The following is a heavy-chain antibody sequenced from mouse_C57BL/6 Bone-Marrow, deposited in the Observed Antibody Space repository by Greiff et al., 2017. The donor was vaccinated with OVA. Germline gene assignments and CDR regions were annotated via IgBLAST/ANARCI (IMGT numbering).Heavy chain of an antibody. Sequence: QVQLQQSGAELVKPGASVKMSCKASGYTFPSYWITWVKQRPGQGLEWIGDIYPGSGSTNYNEKFKSKATLTVDTSSSTAYMQLSSLTSEDSAVYYCAGTGSEYFDVWGTGTTVTVSS. D-gene: IGHD4-1*01. CDR1: GYTFPSYW. CDR2: IYPGSGST. CDR3: AGTGSEYFDV. V-gene: IGHV1-55*01. J-gene: IGHJ1*03.